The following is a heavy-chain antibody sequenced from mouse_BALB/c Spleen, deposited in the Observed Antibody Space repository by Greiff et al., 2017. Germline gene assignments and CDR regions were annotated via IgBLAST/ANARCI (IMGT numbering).Heavy chain of an antibody. CDR3: ARDLSPFDY. CDR2: INPYNDGT. J-gene: IGHJ2*01. Sequence: EVKLVESGPELVKPGASVKMSCKASGYTFTSYVMHWVKQKPGQGLEWIGYINPYNDGTKYNEKFKGKATLTSDKSSSTAYMELSSLTSEDSAVYYCARDLSPFDYWGQGTTLTVSS. CDR1: GYTFTSYV. D-gene: IGHD5-1*01. V-gene: IGHV1-14*01.